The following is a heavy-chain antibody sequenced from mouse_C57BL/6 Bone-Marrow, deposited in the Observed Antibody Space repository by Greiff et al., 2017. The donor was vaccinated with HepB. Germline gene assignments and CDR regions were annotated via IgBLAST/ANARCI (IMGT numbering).Heavy chain of an antibody. Sequence: QVQLQQSGAELARPGASVKLSCKASGYTFTSYGISWVKQRTGQGLEWIGEIYPRSGNTYYNEKFKGKATLTADKSSSTAYMELRSLTSEDSAVYFCARRGGNYGLRAYWGQGTLVTVSA. CDR2: IYPRSGNT. V-gene: IGHV1-81*01. CDR3: ARRGGNYGLRAY. J-gene: IGHJ3*01. D-gene: IGHD2-1*01. CDR1: GYTFTSYG.